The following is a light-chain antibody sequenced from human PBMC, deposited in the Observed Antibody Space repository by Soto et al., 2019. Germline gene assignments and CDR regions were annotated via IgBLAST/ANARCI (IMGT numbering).Light chain of an antibody. CDR3: ATWDNSLNGYV. V-gene: IGLV1-44*01. CDR2: TNN. J-gene: IGLJ1*01. Sequence: QSVLSQPPSVSGTPVQRVTISCSGSSSNIGSDAVNWYQQLPGTAPKLLIYTNNQRPSGVPDRFSGSKSGTSASLAISGLQSEDEADYYCATWDNSLNGYVFGAGTKLTVL. CDR1: SSNIGSDA.